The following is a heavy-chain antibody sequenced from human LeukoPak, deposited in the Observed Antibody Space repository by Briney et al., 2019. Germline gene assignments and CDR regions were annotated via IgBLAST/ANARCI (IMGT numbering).Heavy chain of an antibody. Sequence: GASVTVSCKASVYTFTSYGISWVRQAPGQGLEWMGWISAYNGNTNYAQKLQGSVTMTTDTSTSTAYMELRSLRSDDTAVYYCARDIAVAAYFDYWGQGTLVTVSS. J-gene: IGHJ4*02. CDR2: ISAYNGNT. V-gene: IGHV1-18*01. CDR1: VYTFTSYG. CDR3: ARDIAVAAYFDY. D-gene: IGHD6-19*01.